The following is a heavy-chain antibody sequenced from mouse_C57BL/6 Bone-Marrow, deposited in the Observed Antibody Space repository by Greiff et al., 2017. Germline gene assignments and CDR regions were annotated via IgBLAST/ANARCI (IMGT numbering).Heavy chain of an antibody. CDR1: GFNIKNTD. Sequence: EVQLQQSVAELVRPGASVKLSCTASGFNIKNTDMRWVKQRTEQGLEWIGRIDPANGNTKYAPKFQGKATITADTSSNTAYMQLSSLTSEDTSIYYCARSPDGNYEGFAYWGQGTLVTVSA. CDR2: IDPANGNT. CDR3: ARSPDGNYEGFAY. J-gene: IGHJ3*01. D-gene: IGHD2-1*01. V-gene: IGHV14-3*01.